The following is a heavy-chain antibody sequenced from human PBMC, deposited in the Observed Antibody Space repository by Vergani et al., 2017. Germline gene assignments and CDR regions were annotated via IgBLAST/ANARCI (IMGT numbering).Heavy chain of an antibody. D-gene: IGHD3-10*01. J-gene: IGHJ1*01. CDR2: ISGSGGST. V-gene: IGHV3-23*01. CDR1: GFTFSSYA. Sequence: EVQLLESGGGLVQPGGSLRLSCAASGFTFSSYAMSWVRQAPGKGLEWVSAISGSGGSTYYADSVKGRFTISRDNSKNKLYLQMNSLRAEDTAVYYCANDGSSLTFAEYFQHWGQGTLVTVSS. CDR3: ANDGSSLTFAEYFQH.